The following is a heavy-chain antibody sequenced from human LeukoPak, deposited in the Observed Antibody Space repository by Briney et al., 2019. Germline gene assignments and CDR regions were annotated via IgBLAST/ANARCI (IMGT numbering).Heavy chain of an antibody. J-gene: IGHJ6*03. CDR3: ARGLLWFGETTYYYYYMDV. V-gene: IGHV4-59*12. D-gene: IGHD3-10*01. Sequence: NPSLKSRVTISVDTSKNQISLKLSSVTAADTAVYYCARGLLWFGETTYYYYYMDVWGKGTTVTISS.